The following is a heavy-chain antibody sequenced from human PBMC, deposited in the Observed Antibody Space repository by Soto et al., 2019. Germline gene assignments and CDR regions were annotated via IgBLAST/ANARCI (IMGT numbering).Heavy chain of an antibody. J-gene: IGHJ6*02. CDR2: ISPILGIA. V-gene: IGHV1-69*08. CDR3: ARDRTVRGGMVYYYGMDV. CDR1: GGTFSSYT. Sequence: QVQLVQSGTEVKKPGSSVKVSRKASGGTFSSYTISWVREAPGQGLEWMGRISPILGIANYAQKFQGRVMITADKSTSTAYRGLSSLRSEDTAVYFWARDRTVRGGMVYYYGMDVWGQGTTVTVSS. D-gene: IGHD3-10*01.